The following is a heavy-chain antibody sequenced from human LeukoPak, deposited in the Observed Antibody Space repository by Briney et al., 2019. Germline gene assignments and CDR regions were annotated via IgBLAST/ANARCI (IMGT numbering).Heavy chain of an antibody. J-gene: IGHJ3*02. D-gene: IGHD3-22*01. CDR1: GFTVSSNY. Sequence: GGSLRLSCAASGFTVSSNYMSWVRQAPGKGLEWVSVIYSGGSTYYAGSVKGRFTISRDNSKNTLYLQMNSLRAEDTAVYYCARSGVYDSSGYLDAFDIWGQGTMVTVSS. CDR2: IYSGGST. V-gene: IGHV3-66*01. CDR3: ARSGVYDSSGYLDAFDI.